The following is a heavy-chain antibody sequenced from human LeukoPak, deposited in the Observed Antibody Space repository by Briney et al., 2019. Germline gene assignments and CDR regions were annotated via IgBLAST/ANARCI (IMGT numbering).Heavy chain of an antibody. Sequence: ASVKVSCKASGYTFIPYGINWVRQAPGQGLEWMGWINTKTGNPTYAQAFTGRVVFSLDTSVSTAYLQISSLKAEDTAVYYCARQGPGYCSSTSCYGVGYWGQGTLVTVSS. D-gene: IGHD2-2*01. CDR3: ARQGPGYCSSTSCYGVGY. J-gene: IGHJ4*02. CDR2: INTKTGNP. CDR1: GYTFIPYG. V-gene: IGHV7-4-1*02.